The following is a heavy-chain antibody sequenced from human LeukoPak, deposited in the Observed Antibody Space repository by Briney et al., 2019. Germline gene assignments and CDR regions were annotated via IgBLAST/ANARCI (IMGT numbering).Heavy chain of an antibody. CDR1: GFTFSSYS. J-gene: IGHJ4*02. CDR3: ARTSWNDVPYLDY. CDR2: ISSRDRTT. D-gene: IGHD1-1*01. Sequence: GGSLRLSCAASGFTFSSYSMNWVRQAPGKGLEWVSYISSRDRTTYYADSVTGRFTISRDNAKNSLNLQMNSLRAEDTAVYYCARTSWNDVPYLDYWGQGTLVTVSS. V-gene: IGHV3-48*04.